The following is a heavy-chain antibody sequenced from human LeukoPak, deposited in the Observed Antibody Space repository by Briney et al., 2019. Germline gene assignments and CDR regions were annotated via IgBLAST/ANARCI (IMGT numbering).Heavy chain of an antibody. V-gene: IGHV4-39*01. D-gene: IGHD4-17*01. CDR1: GFTFSSYS. Sequence: PGGSLRLSCAASGFTFSSYSMNWIRQPPGKGLEWIGSIYYSGSTYYNPSLKSRVTISVDTSKNQFSLKLSSVTAADTAVYYCARHPAYDYGDPPDYWGQGTLVTVSS. J-gene: IGHJ4*02. CDR3: ARHPAYDYGDPPDY. CDR2: IYYSGST.